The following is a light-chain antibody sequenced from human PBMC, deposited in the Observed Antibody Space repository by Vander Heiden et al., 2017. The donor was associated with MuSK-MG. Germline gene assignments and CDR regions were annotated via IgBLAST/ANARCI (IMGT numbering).Light chain of an antibody. V-gene: IGKV1-5*03. CDR3: QQYASELLT. CDR1: QSINNW. CDR2: KES. J-gene: IGKJ4*01. Sequence: DIQMTQSPSTLPASVGDSVTITCRASQSINNWLAWYQQKPGKAPKHLIYKESTLESGGPSRFSGRGSGTECSLTISSLQPDDVASDYCQQYASELLTFGAGTKVEIK.